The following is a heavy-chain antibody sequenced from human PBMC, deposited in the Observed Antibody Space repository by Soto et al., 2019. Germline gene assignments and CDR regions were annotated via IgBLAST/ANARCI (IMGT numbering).Heavy chain of an antibody. V-gene: IGHV1-18*04. CDR1: GYTFTSYG. Sequence: ASVKVSCKASGYTFTSYGISWVRQAPGQGLEWMGWISAYNGNTNYAQKLQGRVTMTTDTSTSTAYMELRSLRSDDTAVYYCARVGATLYYYYYGMDVWGQGTTVTV. J-gene: IGHJ6*02. D-gene: IGHD1-26*01. CDR2: ISAYNGNT. CDR3: ARVGATLYYYYYGMDV.